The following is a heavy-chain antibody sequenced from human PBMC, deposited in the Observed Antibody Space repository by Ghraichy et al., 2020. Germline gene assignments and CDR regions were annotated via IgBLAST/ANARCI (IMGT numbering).Heavy chain of an antibody. Sequence: GGSLRLSCAASGFTFNSYGLHWVRQAPGKGLEWVAVILYDGSNQYYADSVKGRFTISRDNSKNTLYLQMNSLRAEDTAEYYWARAGWYTHLGDYYMDVWGKGTTVTVSS. CDR3: ARAGWYTHLGDYYMDV. CDR1: GFTFNSYG. V-gene: IGHV3-33*01. D-gene: IGHD6-19*01. J-gene: IGHJ6*03. CDR2: ILYDGSNQ.